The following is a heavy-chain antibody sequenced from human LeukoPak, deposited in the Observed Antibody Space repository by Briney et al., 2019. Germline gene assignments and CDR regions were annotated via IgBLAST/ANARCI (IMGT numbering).Heavy chain of an antibody. J-gene: IGHJ5*01. CDR2: VYYGRTT. V-gene: IGHV4-39*01. CDR1: AASFISSSHH. D-gene: IGHD5-12*01. CDR3: VRHDGRGGATMGAFDS. Sequence: PSETLSLTCTVSAASFISSSHHWGWIRQSPRKGLEWIGTVYYGRTTYYNPSLDGRVTISLDTSANHFSLQLNSVTAADTAVYYCVRHDGRGGATMGAFDSWGQGSLVTVSS.